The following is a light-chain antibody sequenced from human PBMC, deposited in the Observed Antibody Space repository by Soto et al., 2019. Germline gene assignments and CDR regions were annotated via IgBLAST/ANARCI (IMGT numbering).Light chain of an antibody. CDR3: QSYDSGLSGWL. Sequence: QPVLTQRPSVSGAPGQRVTISCTGSSSNIGAVFDVHWYQQVPGTAPKLLIYENTKRPSGVPDRFSGSKSGTSASLAITGLQAEDEAVYYCQSYDSGLSGWLFGGGTKVTVL. V-gene: IGLV1-40*01. CDR2: ENT. J-gene: IGLJ2*01. CDR1: SSNIGAVFD.